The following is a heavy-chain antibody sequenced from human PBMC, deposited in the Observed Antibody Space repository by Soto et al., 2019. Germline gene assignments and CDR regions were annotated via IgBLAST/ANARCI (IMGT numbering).Heavy chain of an antibody. Sequence: DVQLLESGGGLVQPGVSLRLSCAASGFRFSTYDMSWVRQAPGKGLEWVSVMSGSGSGTYYADYVKGRFTISRDNSKNKLYMQMNSLRAEDTAVYYCVRQAKLTTVTANVGYYYGLDVWGQGTTVTVSS. D-gene: IGHD4-4*01. CDR2: MSGSGSGT. J-gene: IGHJ6*02. V-gene: IGHV3-23*01. CDR1: GFRFSTYD. CDR3: VRQAKLTTVTANVGYYYGLDV.